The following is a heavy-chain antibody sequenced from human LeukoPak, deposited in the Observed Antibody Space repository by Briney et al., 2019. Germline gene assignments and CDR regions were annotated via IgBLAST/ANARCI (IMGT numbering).Heavy chain of an antibody. V-gene: IGHV4-59*01. CDR1: GGSISSYY. CDR2: IYYSGST. J-gene: IGHJ4*02. Sequence: SSETLSLTCTVSGGSISSYYWSWIRQPPGKGLEWIGYIYYSGSTNYNPSLKSRVTMSVDTSKNQFSLKLSSVTAADTAVYYCASSMYSSSSPDYWGQGTLVTVSS. D-gene: IGHD6-6*01. CDR3: ASSMYSSSSPDY.